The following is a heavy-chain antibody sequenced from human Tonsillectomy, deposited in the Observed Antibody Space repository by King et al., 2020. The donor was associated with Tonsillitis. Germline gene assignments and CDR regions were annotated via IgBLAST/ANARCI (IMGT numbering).Heavy chain of an antibody. J-gene: IGHJ4*02. CDR1: GYTFTGYY. D-gene: IGHD3-3*01. CDR2: INPNGGGT. CDR3: ARDPSGYVDY. V-gene: IGHV1-2*02. Sequence: GQLVQSGAEVKKPGASVKVSCKASGYTFTGYYMNWVRQAPGQGLEWMGWINPNGGGTNYSQKFQGRGTMTRDTSISTAYMELSRLRSDDTAVYYCARDPSGYVDYWGQGTLVTVSS.